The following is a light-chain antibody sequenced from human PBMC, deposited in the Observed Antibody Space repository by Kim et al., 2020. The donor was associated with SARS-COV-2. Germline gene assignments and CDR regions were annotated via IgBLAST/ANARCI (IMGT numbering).Light chain of an antibody. V-gene: IGLV1-44*01. J-gene: IGLJ3*02. CDR1: SSNIGSNT. CDR3: AAWDDSLSGPV. CDR2: TNN. Sequence: QPVLTQPPSASGTPGQRVTISCSGSSSNIGSNTVDWYQQLPGRAPKLLIYTNNQRPSEVPDRFSGSKSGTSASLAIGGLQSDDEADYYCAAWDDSLSGPVFGGGTQLTVL.